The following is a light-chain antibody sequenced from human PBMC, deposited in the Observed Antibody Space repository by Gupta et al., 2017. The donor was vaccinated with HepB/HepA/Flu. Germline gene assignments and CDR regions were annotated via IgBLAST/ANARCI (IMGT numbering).Light chain of an antibody. J-gene: IGKJ2*01. CDR3: QQKDNLPLT. CDR1: QDISNY. CDR2: DAS. V-gene: IGKV1-33*01. Sequence: DIQMTQSPSSLSASVGDRVTITCQASQDISNYLNWYQQKPGKAPKLLIYDASNLETGVPSRFSGSGSGTDFTFSISIRHPEDIATNYCQQKDNLPLTFGQGTKLEIK.